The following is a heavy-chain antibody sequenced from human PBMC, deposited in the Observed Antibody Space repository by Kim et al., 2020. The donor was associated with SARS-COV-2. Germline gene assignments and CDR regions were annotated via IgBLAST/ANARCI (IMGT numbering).Heavy chain of an antibody. CDR3: ARDPQLLLAEFDY. D-gene: IGHD3-10*01. V-gene: IGHV1-2*06. CDR1: GYTFTGNY. CDR2: INPKSGGT. J-gene: IGHJ4*02. Sequence: ASVKVSCKASGYTFTGNYIHWVRQAPGHGLEWMGRINPKSGGTNYAEKFQGRVTMTRDTSISTAYMELSRLRSDDTAVYYCARDPQLLLAEFDYWGQGTLVTVSS.